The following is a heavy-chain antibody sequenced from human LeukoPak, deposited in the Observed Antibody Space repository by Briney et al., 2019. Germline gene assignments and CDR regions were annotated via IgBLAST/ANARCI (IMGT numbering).Heavy chain of an antibody. V-gene: IGHV3-7*01. Sequence: PGGSLRLSCAASGFTFSSYWMSWVRQAPGKGLEWVANIKQDGSEKYYVDSVKGRFTISRDNSKNTLYLQMNSLRAEDTAVYYYAKDQVGATYYFDYWGQGTLVTVSS. J-gene: IGHJ4*02. CDR3: AKDQVGATYYFDY. D-gene: IGHD1-26*01. CDR1: GFTFSSYW. CDR2: IKQDGSEK.